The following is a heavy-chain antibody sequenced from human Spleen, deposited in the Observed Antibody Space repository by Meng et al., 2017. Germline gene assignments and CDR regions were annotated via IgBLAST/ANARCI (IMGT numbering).Heavy chain of an antibody. V-gene: IGHV7-4-1*02. CDR3: ARGASSRLEV. CDR2: INTNTGNP. D-gene: IGHD6-13*01. J-gene: IGHJ4*02. CDR1: GGTFRNYD. Sequence: QVQLVQSGAEVKKPGSSVKVSCKTSGGTFRNYDIIWVRQAPGQGLEWMGWINTNTGNPTYVQGFTGRFVFSLDTSVNTAYLQISSLKADDTAVYYCARGASSRLEVWGQGTLVTVSS.